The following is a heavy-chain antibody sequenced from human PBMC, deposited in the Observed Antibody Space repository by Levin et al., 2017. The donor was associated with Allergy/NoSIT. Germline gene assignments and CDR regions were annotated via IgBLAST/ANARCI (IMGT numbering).Heavy chain of an antibody. CDR1: GGSISSSSYY. V-gene: IGHV4-39*07. CDR3: ARGPPASFDY. Sequence: SETLSLTCTVSGGSISSSSYYWGWIRQPPGKGLEWIGSIYYSGITYYNPSLKSRVTISVDTSKNQFSLKLSSVTAADTAVYDCARGPPASFDYWGQGTLVTVSS. J-gene: IGHJ4*02. CDR2: IYYSGIT.